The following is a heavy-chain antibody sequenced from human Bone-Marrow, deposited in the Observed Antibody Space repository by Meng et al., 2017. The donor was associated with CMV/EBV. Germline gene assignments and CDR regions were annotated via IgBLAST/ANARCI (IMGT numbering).Heavy chain of an antibody. D-gene: IGHD2-2*01. V-gene: IGHV3-21*01. CDR1: RFTFSGYN. J-gene: IGHJ4*02. CDR3: ARALGYCSSTNCYEYYFDY. CDR2: ISSSSSYI. Sequence: GESLKISCAASRFTFSGYNMNWVRQAPGKGLEWVSSISSSSSYIYYADSVKGRFTISRDNAKNSLYLQMNSLRAEDTAVYYCARALGYCSSTNCYEYYFDYWGQGTLVTVSS.